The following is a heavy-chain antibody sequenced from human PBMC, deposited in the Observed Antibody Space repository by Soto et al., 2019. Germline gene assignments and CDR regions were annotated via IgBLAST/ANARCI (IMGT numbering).Heavy chain of an antibody. D-gene: IGHD1-26*01. CDR3: AGGTYYFDY. J-gene: IGHJ4*02. Sequence: QVQLVESGGDVVQPGRSLRLSCAASGFTFSNYGMHWARQAPGKGLEWVAAILYDGSNKYYADSVKGRFTISRDNSKNTLYRQMNSLSAEDMAVYYGAGGTYYFDYCGPGTLVTVSS. CDR2: ILYDGSNK. V-gene: IGHV3-33*01. CDR1: GFTFSNYG.